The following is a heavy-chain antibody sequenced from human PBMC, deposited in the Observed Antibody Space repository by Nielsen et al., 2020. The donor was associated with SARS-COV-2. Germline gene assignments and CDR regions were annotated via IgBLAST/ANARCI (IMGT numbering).Heavy chain of an antibody. Sequence: GESLKISCAASGFTFSSYGMHWVRQAPGKGLEWVANIKQDEGEKFYVDSVKGRFTISRDNAKNSLYLQMNSLRAEDTALYYCARDSYTSGPPGDSGGKGKIVKISEEAPTSPLLFQ. CDR2: IKQDEGEK. D-gene: IGHD2/OR15-2a*01. V-gene: IGHV3-7*01. J-gene: IGHJ1*01. CDR1: GFTFSSYG. CDR3: ARDSYTSGPPGDSGGKGKIVKISEEAPTSPLLFQ.